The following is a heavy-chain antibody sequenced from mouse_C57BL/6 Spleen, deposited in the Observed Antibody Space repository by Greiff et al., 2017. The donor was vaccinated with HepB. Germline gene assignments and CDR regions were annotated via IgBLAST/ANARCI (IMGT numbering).Heavy chain of an antibody. CDR3: ARGRASCHFDY. CDR1: GYAFSSYW. D-gene: IGHD3-1*01. CDR2: IYPGDGDT. V-gene: IGHV1-80*01. Sequence: QVQLKESGAELVKPGASVKISCKASGYAFSSYWMNWVKQRPGKGLEWIGQIYPGDGDTNYNGKFKGKATLTADKSSSTAYMQLSSLTSEDSAVYCCARGRASCHFDYWGQGTTLTVSS. J-gene: IGHJ2*01.